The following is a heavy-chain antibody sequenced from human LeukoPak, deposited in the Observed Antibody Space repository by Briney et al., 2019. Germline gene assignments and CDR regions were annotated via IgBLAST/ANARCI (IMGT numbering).Heavy chain of an antibody. D-gene: IGHD3-10*01. Sequence: SETLSLTCTVSGGSISSSSYYWGWLRQPPGKGREWVGSIYYSGSTYYNPSLKTRLTISVDTSKTQFSLKLSSVTAADTAVYYCAGHQFGEPLENWFDPWGQGTLVTVSS. V-gene: IGHV4-39*01. CDR1: GGSISSSSYY. J-gene: IGHJ5*02. CDR2: IYYSGST. CDR3: AGHQFGEPLENWFDP.